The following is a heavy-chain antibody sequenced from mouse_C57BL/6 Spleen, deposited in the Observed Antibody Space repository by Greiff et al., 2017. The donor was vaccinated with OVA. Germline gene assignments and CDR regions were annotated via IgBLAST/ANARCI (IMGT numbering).Heavy chain of an antibody. J-gene: IGHJ3*01. V-gene: IGHV1-82*01. CDR3: ARKGDYDPFAY. Sequence: QVQLQQSGPELVKPGASVKISCKASGYAFSSSWMNWVKQRPGKGLEWIGRIYPGDGDTNYNGKFKGKATLTADKSSSTAYMQLSSLTSEDSAVYFCARKGDYDPFAYWGQGTLVTVSA. D-gene: IGHD2-4*01. CDR2: IYPGDGDT. CDR1: GYAFSSSW.